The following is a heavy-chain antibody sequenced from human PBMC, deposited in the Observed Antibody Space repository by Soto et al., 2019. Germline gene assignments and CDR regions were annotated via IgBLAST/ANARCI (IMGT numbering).Heavy chain of an antibody. J-gene: IGHJ4*02. CDR1: GGSISSGGYY. V-gene: IGHV4-31*03. CDR2: IYYSWST. D-gene: IGHD2-8*02. CDR3: ARDKITGLFDY. Sequence: SETLSLTCTVSGGSISSGGYYWSWIRQHPGKGLEWIGYIYYSWSTYYSPSLKSRVNISVDTSKNQFSLKLTSVTAADTVVYYCARDKITGLFDYWGQGTLVTVSS.